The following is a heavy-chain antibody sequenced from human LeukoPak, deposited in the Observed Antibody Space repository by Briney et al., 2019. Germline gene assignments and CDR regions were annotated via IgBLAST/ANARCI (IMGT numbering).Heavy chain of an antibody. V-gene: IGHV3-53*01. D-gene: IGHD3-16*01. CDR2: IYSGGRT. CDR1: GFTVSSSY. J-gene: IGHJ4*02. Sequence: PGGSLRLSCAASGFTVSSSYMSWVRQAPGKGLEWVSVIYSGGRTSYADSVKGRFTISRDNSKNTLYLQMNSLRAEDTAVYYCAKRARPFGGGFDYWGQGTLVSASS. CDR3: AKRARPFGGGFDY.